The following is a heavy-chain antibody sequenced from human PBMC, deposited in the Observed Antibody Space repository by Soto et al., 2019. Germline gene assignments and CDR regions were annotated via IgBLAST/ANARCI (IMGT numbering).Heavy chain of an antibody. CDR3: AAYILTGYYEDVY. CDR1: GGSISSSSYY. J-gene: IGHJ4*02. CDR2: IYYSGST. Sequence: SETLSLTCTVSGGSISSSSYYWGWIRQPPGKGLEWIGSIYYSGSTYYNPSLKSRVTISVDTSKNQFSLKLSSVTAADTAVYYCAAYILTGYYEDVYWGQGTLVTVSS. D-gene: IGHD3-9*01. V-gene: IGHV4-39*01.